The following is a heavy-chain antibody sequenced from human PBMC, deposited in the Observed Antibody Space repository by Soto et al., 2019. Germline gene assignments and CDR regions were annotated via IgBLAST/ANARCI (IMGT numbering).Heavy chain of an antibody. J-gene: IGHJ4*02. CDR3: AKGYSYGYFDY. Sequence: VGSLRRCCAASGFNFSSYAMSLVLQAPGKGLEWVSAISGSGGSTNYAEAVKGRFTISRDNSENTLYLQMNSLRAEDTAVYDCAKGYSYGYFDYWGQGTLVTVSS. V-gene: IGHV3-23*01. CDR1: GFNFSSYA. CDR2: ISGSGGST. D-gene: IGHD5-18*01.